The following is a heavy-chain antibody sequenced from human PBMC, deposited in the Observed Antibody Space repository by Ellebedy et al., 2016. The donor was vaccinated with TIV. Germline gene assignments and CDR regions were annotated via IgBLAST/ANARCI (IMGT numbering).Heavy chain of an antibody. J-gene: IGHJ6*03. CDR3: VRDSRYNWNDWDFYHMDV. D-gene: IGHD1-1*01. V-gene: IGHV7-4-1*01. Sequence: ASVKVSCKASGYTFSGYPINWVRQAPGQGLEWLGWINMNTGNPTYAQGFGGRFVFSLDISVNTAYLQIDSLKAEDTAVYYCVRDSRYNWNDWDFYHMDVWGTGATVTVSS. CDR1: GYTFSGYP. CDR2: INMNTGNP.